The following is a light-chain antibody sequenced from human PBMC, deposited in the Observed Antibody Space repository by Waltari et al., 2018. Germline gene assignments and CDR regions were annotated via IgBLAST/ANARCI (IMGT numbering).Light chain of an antibody. CDR3: QQSYRTLT. V-gene: IGKV1-39*01. J-gene: IGKJ3*01. CDR2: AAS. Sequence: DIQMTQSPSYLSASVGDRVTITCRASQTISNYLNWYQQKPGKAPKLLIYAASSLQSGVPSRFSGSGSGTDFTLTINSLQPEDFATYYCQQSYRTLTFGPGTKVDLQ. CDR1: QTISNY.